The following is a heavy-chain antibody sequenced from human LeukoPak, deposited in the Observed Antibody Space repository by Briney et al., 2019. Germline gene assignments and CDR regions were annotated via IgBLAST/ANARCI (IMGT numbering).Heavy chain of an antibody. CDR3: AKDRRGNNWNYPLADY. CDR2: ISGSAGST. V-gene: IGHV3-23*01. CDR1: GFTFSCYA. D-gene: IGHD1-7*01. J-gene: IGHJ4*02. Sequence: GGSLRLSCAASGFTFSCYAMSWVRQAPGKGLEWVSGISGSAGSTYYADSVKGRFTVSRGNSKNTLYLQMNSLRAEDTAVYYCAKDRRGNNWNYPLADYWGQGTLVTVSS.